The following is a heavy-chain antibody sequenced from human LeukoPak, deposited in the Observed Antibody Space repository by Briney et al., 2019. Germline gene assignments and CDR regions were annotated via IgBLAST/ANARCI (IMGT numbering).Heavy chain of an antibody. D-gene: IGHD4-17*01. CDR3: ARDRYSVTSVTTFDC. J-gene: IGHJ4*02. V-gene: IGHV3-23*01. Sequence: GGPLRLSCAASGFTLSSYGLSWVRQAPGKGLDWVSAISGSGGYTYYADSVKGRFTISRDNSKNTLYLLMNSLRADDTAVYYCARDRYSVTSVTTFDCWGQGTLVSVSS. CDR1: GFTLSSYG. CDR2: ISGSGGYT.